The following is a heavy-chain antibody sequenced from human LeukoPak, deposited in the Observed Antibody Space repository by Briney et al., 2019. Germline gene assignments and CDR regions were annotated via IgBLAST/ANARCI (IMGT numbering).Heavy chain of an antibody. CDR3: ARRAWSGSYYYFDY. J-gene: IGHJ4*02. Sequence: GESLKISCKGSGYSFTSYWIGWVRQMPGKGLEWMGIIYPGDSDTRYSPSFQGQVTVSADKSISTAYLQWSSLKASDTAMYYCARRAWSGSYYYFDYWGREPWSPSPQ. D-gene: IGHD1-26*01. CDR2: IYPGDSDT. CDR1: GYSFTSYW. V-gene: IGHV5-51*01.